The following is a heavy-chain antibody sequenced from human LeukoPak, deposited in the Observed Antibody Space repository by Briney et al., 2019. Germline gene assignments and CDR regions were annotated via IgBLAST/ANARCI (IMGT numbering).Heavy chain of an antibody. CDR1: GGSFSSYH. CDR2: INPRGST. Sequence: SQTLSLTRAVYGGSFSSYHWTWIRQSPGKGLEWIGDINPRGSTYYNPSLKSRLTISVHTSKNQISLKLRSVTAADTAVYYCARGRHDITMIVVVMTSVSYYLDVWGKGTTVTVS. J-gene: IGHJ6*03. V-gene: IGHV4-34*01. CDR3: ARGRHDITMIVVVMTSVSYYLDV. D-gene: IGHD3-22*01.